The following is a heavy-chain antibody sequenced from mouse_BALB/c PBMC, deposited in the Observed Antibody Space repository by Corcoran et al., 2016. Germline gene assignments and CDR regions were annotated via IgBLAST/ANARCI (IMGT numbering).Heavy chain of an antibody. CDR1: GYSFTGYY. D-gene: IGHD3-1*01. V-gene: IGHV1-26*01. J-gene: IGHJ2*01. Sequence: EVQLQQSGPELVKPGASVKISCKASGYSFTGYYMHWVKQSHVKSLEWIGRINPYNGATSYNQNFKDKASLTVDKSSSTAYMELHSLTSEDSAVYYCARSQVGGYFDYWGQGTTLTVSS. CDR3: ARSQVGGYFDY. CDR2: INPYNGAT.